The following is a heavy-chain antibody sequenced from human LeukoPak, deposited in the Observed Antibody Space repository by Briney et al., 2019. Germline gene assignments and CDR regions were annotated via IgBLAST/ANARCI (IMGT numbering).Heavy chain of an antibody. V-gene: IGHV3-9*01. Sequence: PGRSLRLSCAASGFTFDDYAMHWVRQAPGKGLEWVSGISWNSGSIGYADSVKGRFTISRDNAKNSLYLQMNSLRAEDTALYYCAKRELPAAHYHYYGMDVWRQGTTVTVSS. CDR1: GFTFDDYA. CDR2: ISWNSGSI. CDR3: AKRELPAAHYHYYGMDV. D-gene: IGHD1-26*01. J-gene: IGHJ6*02.